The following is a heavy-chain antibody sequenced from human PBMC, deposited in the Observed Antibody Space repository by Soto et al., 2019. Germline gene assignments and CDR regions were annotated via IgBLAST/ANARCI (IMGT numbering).Heavy chain of an antibody. Sequence: SVKVSCKASGGTFSSYAISWVRQAPGQGLEWMGGIIPIFGTANYAQKFQGRVTITADESTSTAYMELSSLRSEDTAVYYCARSRLVAVIWELPPQMYYYGMDVWGQGTTVTVSS. CDR2: IIPIFGTA. CDR3: ARSRLVAVIWELPPQMYYYGMDV. J-gene: IGHJ6*02. CDR1: GGTFSSYA. D-gene: IGHD1-26*01. V-gene: IGHV1-69*13.